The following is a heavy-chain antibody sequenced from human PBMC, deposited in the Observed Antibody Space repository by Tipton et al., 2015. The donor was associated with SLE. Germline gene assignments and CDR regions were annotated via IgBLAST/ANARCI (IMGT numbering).Heavy chain of an antibody. D-gene: IGHD6-13*01. Sequence: SLTCTVSGGSISSYYWSWIRQPPGKGLEWIGYIYYSGSTNYNPSLKSRVTISVDTSKNQFSLKLSSVTAADTAVYYCARSQQLSYMDVWGKGTTVTVSS. CDR2: IYYSGST. CDR1: GGSISSYY. CDR3: ARSQQLSYMDV. V-gene: IGHV4-59*01. J-gene: IGHJ6*03.